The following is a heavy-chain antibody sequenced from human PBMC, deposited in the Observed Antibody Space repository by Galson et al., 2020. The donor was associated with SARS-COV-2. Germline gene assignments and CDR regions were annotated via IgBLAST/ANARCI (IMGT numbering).Heavy chain of an antibody. CDR3: ARDAADTYYYDSSGDHYYYYMDV. Sequence: GESLKISCAASGFTFSSYAMHWVRQAPGKGLEWVAVISYDGSNKYYADSVKGRFTISRDNSKNTLYLQMNSLRAEDTAVYYCARDAADTYYYDSSGDHYYYYMDVWGKGTTVTVSS. V-gene: IGHV3-30-3*01. CDR2: ISYDGSNK. D-gene: IGHD3-22*01. CDR1: GFTFSSYA. J-gene: IGHJ6*03.